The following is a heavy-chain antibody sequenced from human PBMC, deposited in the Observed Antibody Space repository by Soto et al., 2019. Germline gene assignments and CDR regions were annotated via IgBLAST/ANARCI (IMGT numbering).Heavy chain of an antibody. CDR3: GRDGSGGIIDS. CDR2: ISVFNGNT. CDR1: GYTFTGYG. J-gene: IGHJ3*01. D-gene: IGHD2-15*01. V-gene: IGHV1-18*01. Sequence: QVQLVQSGAEVKKPGASVKVSCKTSGYTFTGYGINWVRQAPGHGLEWMGWISVFNGNTKYGQNIQDRVIMTTDTATSTAYMELRSLRSVDTAVYFCGRDGSGGIIDSWGQGTMLIASS.